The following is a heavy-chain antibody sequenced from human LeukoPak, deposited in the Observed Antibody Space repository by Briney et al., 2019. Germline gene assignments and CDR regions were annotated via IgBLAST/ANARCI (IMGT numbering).Heavy chain of an antibody. D-gene: IGHD1-26*01. J-gene: IGHJ4*02. CDR2: IKSKTDGGTT. V-gene: IGHV3-15*01. CDR3: TTDDDRYSGSYPLLNPFYFDY. CDR1: GFTFSNAW. Sequence: GGSLRLSCAASGFTFSNAWMSWVRQAPGKGLEWVGRIKSKTDGGTTDYAAPVKGRFTISRDDSKNTLYLQMNSLKTEDTAVYYCTTDDDRYSGSYPLLNPFYFDYWGQGTLVTVSP.